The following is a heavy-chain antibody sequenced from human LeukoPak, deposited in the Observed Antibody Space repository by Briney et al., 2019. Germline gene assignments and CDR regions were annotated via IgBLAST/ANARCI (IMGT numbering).Heavy chain of an antibody. D-gene: IGHD6-13*01. CDR1: PLTFRSYS. CDR2: ITTSGRYI. CDR3: AREKVAAASAFEV. V-gene: IGHV3-21*01. J-gene: IGHJ3*01. Sequence: GGSLRLSCIGSPLTFRSYSLNWVRQAPGKGLEWISSITTSGRYIYYADSVKGRFTISRDNAKNSLFLQMDSLRVEDTAVYFCAREKVAAASAFEVWGQGTMVTVSS.